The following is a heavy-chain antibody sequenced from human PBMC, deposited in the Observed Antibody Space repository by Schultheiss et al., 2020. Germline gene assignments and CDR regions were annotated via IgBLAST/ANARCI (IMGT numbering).Heavy chain of an antibody. Sequence: SETLSLTCAVYGGSFSGYYWSWIRQPPGKGLEWIGEINHSGSTNYNPSLKSRVTISVDTSKNHFSLKLISVTASDTAVYFCKRVSLLTSMDVWGKGTAVTVSS. V-gene: IGHV4-34*01. J-gene: IGHJ6*03. CDR3: KRVSLLTSMDV. CDR2: INHSGST. D-gene: IGHD5/OR15-5a*01. CDR1: GGSFSGYY.